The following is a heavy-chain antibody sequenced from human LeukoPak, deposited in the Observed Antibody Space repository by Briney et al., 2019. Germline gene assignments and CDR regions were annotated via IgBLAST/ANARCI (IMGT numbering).Heavy chain of an antibody. V-gene: IGHV4-30-2*01. CDR2: IYHSGST. Sequence: SETLSLTCAVSGGSISSGGYSWSWIRQPPGKGLEWIGYIYHSGSTYYNPSLKSRVTISVDRSKHQFSLKLSSVTAADTAVYYCASQLSPGIGYFDYWGQGTLVTVSS. CDR3: ASQLSPGIGYFDY. J-gene: IGHJ4*02. D-gene: IGHD2/OR15-2a*01. CDR1: GGSISSGGYS.